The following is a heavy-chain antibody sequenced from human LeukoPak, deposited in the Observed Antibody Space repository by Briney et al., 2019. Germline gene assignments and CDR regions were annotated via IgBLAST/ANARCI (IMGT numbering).Heavy chain of an antibody. CDR2: ISAYNGNT. V-gene: IGHV1-18*01. CDR3: ARGPDSSGWVDIDY. J-gene: IGHJ4*02. Sequence: ASVTVSCKASGYTFTSYGISWVRQAPGQGLEWMGRISAYNGNTNYAQKLQGRVTMTTDISTSTAYMELRSLRSDDTAVYYCARGPDSSGWVDIDYWGQGTLVTVSS. CDR1: GYTFTSYG. D-gene: IGHD6-19*01.